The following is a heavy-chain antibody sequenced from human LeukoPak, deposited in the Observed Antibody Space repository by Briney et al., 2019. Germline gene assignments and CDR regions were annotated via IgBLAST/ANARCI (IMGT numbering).Heavy chain of an antibody. V-gene: IGHV3-74*01. CDR3: VRGEDGGVFEM. CDR2: INSDGTRT. CDR1: GLTLSSHW. Sequence: SGGSLRLSCAASGLTLSSHWMHWVRPAPEKGLVWVSRINSDGTRTSYADFVKGRFTISRDNAKNTLYVQMNSLRAEDTYVYCSVRGEDGGVFEMWGEGTMDSVS. J-gene: IGHJ3*02. D-gene: IGHD2-8*02.